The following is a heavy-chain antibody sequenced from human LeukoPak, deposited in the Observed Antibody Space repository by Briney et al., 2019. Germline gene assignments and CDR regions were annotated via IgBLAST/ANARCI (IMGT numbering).Heavy chain of an antibody. J-gene: IGHJ6*03. V-gene: IGHV1-2*02. D-gene: IGHD3-3*01. CDR1: GYTFTDYY. CDR2: FNPNTGGT. Sequence: GASVKVSCKASGYTFTDYYIHWVRQAPGQGLEWMGWFNPNTGGTTTAPKFQDRVSMTRDPSISTAHMELTRLTSDDTAVYYCAKGGRFLEWLPPYYYYYYYMDVWGKGTTVTVSS. CDR3: AKGGRFLEWLPPYYYYYYYMDV.